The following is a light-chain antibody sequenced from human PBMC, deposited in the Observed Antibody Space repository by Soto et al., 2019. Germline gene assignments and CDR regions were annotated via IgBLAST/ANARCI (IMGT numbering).Light chain of an antibody. CDR1: SSNIGAGYA. CDR2: GNS. CDR3: QSYDSSLSGAV. J-gene: IGLJ7*01. Sequence: QSVLTQPPSVSGAPGQRVTISCTGSSSNIGAGYAGHWYQQLPGTAPKLLIYGNSNRPSGVPDRFSGSKSGTSSSLAITGLQAEDDDDYYCQSYDSSLSGAVFGGGTHLTVL. V-gene: IGLV1-40*01.